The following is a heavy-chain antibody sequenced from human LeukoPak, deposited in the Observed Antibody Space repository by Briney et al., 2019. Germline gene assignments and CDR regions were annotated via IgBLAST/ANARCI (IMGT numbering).Heavy chain of an antibody. CDR1: VYTFTIDG. CDR2: ISAYNGNT. J-gene: IGHJ6*02. CDR3: ARDIVVVPAAMENYYGMDV. D-gene: IGHD2-2*01. V-gene: IGHV1-18*01. Sequence: AAVKVSCKPSVYTFTIDGGSCVRPAPGQGLGCMGWISAYNGNTNYAQNLQGRVTITTDTSTSTAYMELRSLRSDDTAVYYCARDIVVVPAAMENYYGMDVWGQGTTVTVSS.